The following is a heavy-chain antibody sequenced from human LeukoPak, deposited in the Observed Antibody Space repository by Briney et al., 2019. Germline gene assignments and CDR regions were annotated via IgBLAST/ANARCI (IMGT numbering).Heavy chain of an antibody. CDR1: GFTFSSYS. J-gene: IGHJ4*02. CDR2: ISGSGGRT. V-gene: IGHV3-23*01. CDR3: AKAEGSAGYYYDSTGYYNLDY. Sequence: GGSLRLSCAASGFTFSSYSMNWVRQAPGKGLEWVSGISGSGGRTNYADSVKGRFTISRDNSKNTLYLQMNSLRAEDTAVYYCAKAEGSAGYYYDSTGYYNLDYWGQGTLVTVSS. D-gene: IGHD3-22*01.